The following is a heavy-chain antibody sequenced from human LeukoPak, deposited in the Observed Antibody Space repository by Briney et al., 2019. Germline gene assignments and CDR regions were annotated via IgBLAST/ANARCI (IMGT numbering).Heavy chain of an antibody. CDR2: IFYSAST. D-gene: IGHD1-26*01. Sequence: SETLSLTCNVSGGSFTTQYWSWIRQPPGKGLEWIGYIFYSASTMYNPSLKSRLTISVDTSTNQFSLKLSSVTAADTAVYYWAREGWEPSHVAYWGQGALVTVSS. CDR1: GGSFTTQY. CDR3: AREGWEPSHVAY. V-gene: IGHV4-59*11. J-gene: IGHJ4*02.